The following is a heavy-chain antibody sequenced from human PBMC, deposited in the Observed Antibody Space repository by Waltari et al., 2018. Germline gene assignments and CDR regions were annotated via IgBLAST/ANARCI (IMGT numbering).Heavy chain of an antibody. CDR3: ARLVATIWDYYYYYMDV. D-gene: IGHD5-12*01. J-gene: IGHJ6*03. Sequence: QVTLKESGPVLIKPTATLTLTGTALGFSLSHARMGVSWIRQPPGQALEWLAHIFSNDEQSYSTALKSRLTISKDTSKSQVVLTMTNMDPVDTATYYCARLVATIWDYYYYYMDVWGKGTTVTVSS. CDR2: IFSNDEQ. CDR1: GFSLSHARMG. V-gene: IGHV2-26*01.